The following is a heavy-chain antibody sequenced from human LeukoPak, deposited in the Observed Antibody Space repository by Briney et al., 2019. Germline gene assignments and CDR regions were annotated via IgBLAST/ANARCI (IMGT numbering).Heavy chain of an antibody. CDR2: INHSGST. CDR1: GFTFSSYA. V-gene: IGHV4-34*01. J-gene: IGHJ3*02. Sequence: GSLRLSCAASGFTFSSYAMSWVRQPPGKGLEWIGEINHSGSTNYNPSLKSRVTISVDTSKNQFSLKLSSVTAADTAVYYRARGPKLNPRRMVRGARPFDIWGQGTMVTVSS. D-gene: IGHD3-10*01. CDR3: ARGPKLNPRRMVRGARPFDI.